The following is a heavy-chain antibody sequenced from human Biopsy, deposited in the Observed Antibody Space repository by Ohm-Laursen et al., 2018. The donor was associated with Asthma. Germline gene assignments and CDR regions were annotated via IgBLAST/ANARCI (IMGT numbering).Heavy chain of an antibody. Sequence: SLRLYCAASGFTFSDYYMSWIRQAPGKGLEWISYINGKSNSIEYADSVKGRFTISRDNAKNSLYLQMNSLRAEDTAVYYCARDSYSSGLYDDFESWGQGTLVTVSS. J-gene: IGHJ4*02. CDR3: ARDSYSSGLYDDFES. CDR1: GFTFSDYY. D-gene: IGHD6-19*01. CDR2: INGKSNSI. V-gene: IGHV3-11*01.